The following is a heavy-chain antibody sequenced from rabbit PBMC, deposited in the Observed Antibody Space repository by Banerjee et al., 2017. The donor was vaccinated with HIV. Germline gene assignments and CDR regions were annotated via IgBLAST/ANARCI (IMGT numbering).Heavy chain of an antibody. CDR2: IDIGGGGST. V-gene: IGHV1S45*01. Sequence: QEQLEESGGDLVKPGASLTLTCTASGFAFSGSAMCWVRQAPGKGLEWIACIDIGGGGSTYYASWAKGRFTISKTSSTTVTLQMTSLTAADTATYFSARGDGGDSGYSLWGQGTLVTVS. J-gene: IGHJ3*01. CDR1: GFAFSGSA. CDR3: ARGDGGDSGYSL. D-gene: IGHD1-1*01.